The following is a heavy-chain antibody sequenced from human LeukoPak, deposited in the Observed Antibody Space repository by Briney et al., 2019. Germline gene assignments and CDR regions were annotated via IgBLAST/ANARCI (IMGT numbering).Heavy chain of an antibody. CDR2: ISSSGSTI. J-gene: IGHJ3*02. V-gene: IGHV3-11*01. D-gene: IGHD2-2*01. CDR1: GFTSATYW. CDR3: ARGKEVVPRDAFDI. Sequence: GGSLRLSCAASGFTSATYWMSWVRQAPGKGLEWVSYISSSGSTIYYADSVKGRFTISRDNAKNSLYLQMNSLRAEDTAVYYCARGKEVVPRDAFDIWGQGTMVTVSS.